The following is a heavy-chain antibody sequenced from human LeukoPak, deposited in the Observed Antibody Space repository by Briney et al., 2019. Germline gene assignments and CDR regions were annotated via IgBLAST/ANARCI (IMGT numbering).Heavy chain of an antibody. CDR2: INPNSGGT. CDR3: ARRHTFGGVIVSFDY. CDR1: GYTFTSNY. D-gene: IGHD3-16*02. J-gene: IGHJ4*02. V-gene: IGHV1-2*02. Sequence: ASVKVSCKAFGYTFTSNYMHWVRQAPGQGLEWMGWINPNSGGTNYAQKFQGRVTMTRDTSISTAYMELSRLRSDDTAVYYCARRHTFGGVIVSFDYWGQGTLVTVSS.